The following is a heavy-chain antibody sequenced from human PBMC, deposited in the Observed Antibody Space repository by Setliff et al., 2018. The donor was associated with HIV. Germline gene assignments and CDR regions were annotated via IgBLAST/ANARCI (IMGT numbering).Heavy chain of an antibody. CDR2: INHSGST. CDR3: TSGNLRAGLGY. D-gene: IGHD6-19*01. CDR1: GGSFSGYY. Sequence: SETLSLTCDVYGGSFSGYYWSWIRQPPGKGLEWIGKINHSGSTNYNPSLKSRVTISVDTSRNQFSLKLNSVTAADTAAYYCTSGNLRAGLGYWGQGTLVTVSS. J-gene: IGHJ4*02. V-gene: IGHV4-34*01.